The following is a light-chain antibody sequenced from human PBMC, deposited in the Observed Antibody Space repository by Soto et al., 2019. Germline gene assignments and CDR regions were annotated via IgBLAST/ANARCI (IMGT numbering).Light chain of an antibody. CDR1: QSVSSN. J-gene: IGKJ1*01. Sequence: EIVMTQSPATLSVSPGERATLSCRASQSVSSNLAWYQQKPGQAPRLLIYGASTRATGIPARFSGSGYGTEFTSTISSLQSDDFVVYYCQQYNNWRRTVGQGTKVEIK. V-gene: IGKV3-15*01. CDR3: QQYNNWRRT. CDR2: GAS.